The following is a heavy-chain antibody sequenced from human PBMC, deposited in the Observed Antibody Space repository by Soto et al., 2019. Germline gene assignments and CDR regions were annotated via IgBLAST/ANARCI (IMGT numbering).Heavy chain of an antibody. CDR3: ARGKTGVRGLDY. D-gene: IGHD3-10*01. V-gene: IGHV3-33*01. Sequence: QVQLVESGGGVVQPGRSLRLSCAASGFTFSSYGMHWVRQAPGKGLEWVVVIWYDGSNKYYADSVKGRFTISRDNSKNTLYLQMNSLRAEDTAVYYCARGKTGVRGLDYWGQGTLVTVSS. CDR2: IWYDGSNK. J-gene: IGHJ4*02. CDR1: GFTFSSYG.